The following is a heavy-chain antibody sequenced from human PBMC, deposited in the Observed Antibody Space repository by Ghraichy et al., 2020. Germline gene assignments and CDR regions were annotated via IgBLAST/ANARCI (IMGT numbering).Heavy chain of an antibody. CDR2: IKQDGSEK. D-gene: IGHD3-3*01. CDR3: ARVGDFWSGYRNGMDV. Sequence: GESLNISCTASGFTFKSHWMSWVRQAPGKGLEWVANIKQDGSEKYHVDSVKGRFTISRDNAKNSLYLQINSLRAEDTAVYYCARVGDFWSGYRNGMDVWGQGTTVTVSS. CDR1: GFTFKSHW. J-gene: IGHJ6*02. V-gene: IGHV3-7*01.